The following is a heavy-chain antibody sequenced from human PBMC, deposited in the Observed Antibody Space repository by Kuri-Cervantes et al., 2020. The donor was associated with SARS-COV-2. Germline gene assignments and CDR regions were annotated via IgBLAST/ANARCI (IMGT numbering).Heavy chain of an antibody. CDR1: GYTFTSYY. V-gene: IGHV1-46*01. CDR3: ALESHSPYYMDV. CDR2: INPSGGST. D-gene: IGHD3-3*01. Sequence: ASVKVSCKASGYTFTSYYVHWVRQAPGQGLEWMGIINPSGGSTSYAQKFQGRVTMTRDTSTSTVYMELSSLRSEDTAVYYCALESHSPYYMDVWGKGTTVTVSS. J-gene: IGHJ6*03.